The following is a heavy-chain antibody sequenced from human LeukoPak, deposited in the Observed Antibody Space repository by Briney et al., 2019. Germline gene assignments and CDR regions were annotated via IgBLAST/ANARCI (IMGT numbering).Heavy chain of an antibody. J-gene: IGHJ6*03. CDR1: GYTFTSYY. D-gene: IGHD4-17*01. CDR2: INPSGGST. V-gene: IGHV1-46*01. CDR3: ARGGGDYPPVGFYYYYMDV. Sequence: ASVKVSCKASGYTFTSYYMHWVRQAPGQGLEWMGIINPSGGSTSYAQKFQGRVTMTRDMSTSTVYMELSSLRSEDTAVYYCARGGGDYPPVGFYYYYMDVWGKGTTVTVSS.